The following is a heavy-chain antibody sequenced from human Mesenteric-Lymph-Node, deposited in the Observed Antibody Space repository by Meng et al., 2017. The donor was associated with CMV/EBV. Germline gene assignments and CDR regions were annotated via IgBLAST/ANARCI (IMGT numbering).Heavy chain of an antibody. CDR1: GFTFSSYS. CDR3: ARAALVPAASPSPFDY. D-gene: IGHD2-2*01. Sequence: GESLKISCAASGFTFSSYSMNWVRQAPGKGLEWVSYISSSSSTIYYADSVKGRFTISRDNAKNSLYLQMNSLRAEDTAVYYCARAALVPAASPSPFDYWGQGTLVTVSS. V-gene: IGHV3-48*04. J-gene: IGHJ4*02. CDR2: ISSSSSTI.